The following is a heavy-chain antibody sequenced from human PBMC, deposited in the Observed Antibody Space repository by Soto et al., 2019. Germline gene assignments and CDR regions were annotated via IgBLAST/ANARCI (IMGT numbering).Heavy chain of an antibody. J-gene: IGHJ4*02. CDR2: IIPILGTA. V-gene: IGHV1-69*12. D-gene: IGHD3-22*01. CDR1: GGTFSSYA. CDR3: ARECDSSGYYSCH. Sequence: QVQLVQSGAEVKKPGSSVKVSCKASGGTFSSYAISWVRQAPGQGLEWMGGIIPILGTANYAQKFQGRVTITAAESTSTAYMELSSRRSEDTAVYYCARECDSSGYYSCHWGQGTLVTVSS.